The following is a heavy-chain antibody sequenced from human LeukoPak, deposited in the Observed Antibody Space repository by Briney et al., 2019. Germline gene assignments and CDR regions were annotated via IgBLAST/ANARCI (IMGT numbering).Heavy chain of an antibody. Sequence: SETLSLTCSVSGGSISSSSYYWGWIRQPPGKGLEWIGSIYYSGNPFYNPSLKSRVTISVDTSKNLFSLDVTSVTAADTAVYYCARRGAHCSSPWCPQTRAFDIWGQGTMVTVSS. CDR1: GGSISSSSYY. CDR3: ARRGAHCSSPWCPQTRAFDI. J-gene: IGHJ3*02. D-gene: IGHD2-2*01. CDR2: IYYSGNP. V-gene: IGHV4-39*02.